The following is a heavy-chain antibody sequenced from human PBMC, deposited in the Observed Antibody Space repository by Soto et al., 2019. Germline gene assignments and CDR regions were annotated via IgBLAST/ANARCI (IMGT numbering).Heavy chain of an antibody. CDR1: GVSVSSGSFY. Sequence: QVQLQESGPGLVKPSETLSLTCTVSGVSVSSGSFYWAWIRQPPGKGLEWIGFISYSGTTNNNPSLKSRVTISVDTSRSQISLMVRSLTAADTALYYCARGATVTQYDYWGQGTLVTVSS. V-gene: IGHV4-61*01. D-gene: IGHD4-17*01. CDR2: ISYSGTT. J-gene: IGHJ4*02. CDR3: ARGATVTQYDY.